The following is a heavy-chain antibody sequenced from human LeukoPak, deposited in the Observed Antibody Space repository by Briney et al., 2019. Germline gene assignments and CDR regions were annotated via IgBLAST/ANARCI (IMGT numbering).Heavy chain of an antibody. V-gene: IGHV1-8*01. CDR2: MNPNSGNT. J-gene: IGHJ4*02. D-gene: IGHD6-13*01. CDR3: ARRVAAGGTCMGY. CDR1: GYSVTSYA. Sequence: GASVKVSCKASGYSVTSYAIIWVRQATGLGVKCMGWMNPNSGNTGSAQKFQGRVTMTRNTSISTAYMELSNLRSEDTAVYYCARRVAAGGTCMGYWGQGTLVTVSS.